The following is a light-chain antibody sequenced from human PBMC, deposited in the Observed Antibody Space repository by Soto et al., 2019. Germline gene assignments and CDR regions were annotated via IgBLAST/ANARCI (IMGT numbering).Light chain of an antibody. CDR3: LSYTTSGTFV. CDR2: QVS. Sequence: QSALTQPASVSGSPGQSITISCTGTSSDIGAYNSVSWYQQHPGKAPKLIVFQVSFRPSAVSDRFSGSKSDNTASLTISRLQTEDEADYYCLSYTTSGTFVFGPGTKVTVL. CDR1: SSDIGAYNS. V-gene: IGLV2-14*01. J-gene: IGLJ1*01.